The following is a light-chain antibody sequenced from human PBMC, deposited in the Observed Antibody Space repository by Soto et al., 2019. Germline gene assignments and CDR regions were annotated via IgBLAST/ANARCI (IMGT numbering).Light chain of an antibody. Sequence: MTQSPSSLSASVGDRVTITCRASQSISIKLAWYQQKPGQAPRLLIYDTSTRATGIPARFSGSGSGTEFTLTISSLQSEDFAVYYCQQYNNWPPITFGQGTRLEI. J-gene: IGKJ5*01. CDR2: DTS. CDR1: QSISIK. V-gene: IGKV3-15*01. CDR3: QQYNNWPPIT.